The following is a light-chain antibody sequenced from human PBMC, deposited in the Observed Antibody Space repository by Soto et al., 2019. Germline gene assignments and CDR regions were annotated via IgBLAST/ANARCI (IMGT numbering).Light chain of an antibody. CDR1: RSVRNK. J-gene: IGKJ5*01. V-gene: IGKV3-20*01. Sequence: PAPHPLSLSPRGRDTLSRRASRSVRNKLAWYQQKSGQAPRLLIYGASTRATGIPARFSGSGSGTDFSLTIRGLKPEDFAVYYCQQYRMSPNTFGQGTRLEIK. CDR3: QQYRMSPNT. CDR2: GAS.